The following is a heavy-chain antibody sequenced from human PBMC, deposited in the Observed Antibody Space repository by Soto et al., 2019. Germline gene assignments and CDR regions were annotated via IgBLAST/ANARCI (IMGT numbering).Heavy chain of an antibody. J-gene: IGHJ4*02. V-gene: IGHV3-23*01. D-gene: IGHD3-22*01. CDR3: AKNMEVITTVGFISYYFDY. CDR1: GVTFSSYA. Sequence: PGGSLRLSCAASGVTFSSYAMSCVLQAPGKGLEWDSAISGSGGSTYYADSVKGRFTISRDNSKNTLYLQMNSLRAEDTAVYYCAKNMEVITTVGFISYYFDYWGQGTLVTVSS. CDR2: ISGSGGST.